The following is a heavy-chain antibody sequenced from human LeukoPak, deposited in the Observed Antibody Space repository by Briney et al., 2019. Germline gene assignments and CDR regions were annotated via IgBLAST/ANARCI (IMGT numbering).Heavy chain of an antibody. D-gene: IGHD3-9*01. J-gene: IGHJ3*02. Sequence: GGSLRLSCAASGFTFCSYAMHWVCQAPGKGLEWVAVISYDGSNKYYADSVKGRFTISRDNSKNTLYLQMNSLRAEDTVVYYCAREGYFDWLSRVGAFDIWGQGTMVTVSS. V-gene: IGHV3-30-3*01. CDR1: GFTFCSYA. CDR3: AREGYFDWLSRVGAFDI. CDR2: ISYDGSNK.